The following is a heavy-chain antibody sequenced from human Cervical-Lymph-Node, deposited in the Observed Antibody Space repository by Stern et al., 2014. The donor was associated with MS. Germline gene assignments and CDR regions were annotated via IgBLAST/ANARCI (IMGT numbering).Heavy chain of an antibody. Sequence: MQLVESGPEVKKPGTSVKVSCKASGFTFTSSAVQWVRQARGQRLEGIGWIVVGSGNTNYAQKFQERVTITRDMSTSTAYMELSSLRSEDTAVYYCAATGSGSYWDFDYWGQGTLVTVSS. CDR2: IVVGSGNT. V-gene: IGHV1-58*01. J-gene: IGHJ4*02. CDR1: GFTFTSSA. D-gene: IGHD1-26*01. CDR3: AATGSGSYWDFDY.